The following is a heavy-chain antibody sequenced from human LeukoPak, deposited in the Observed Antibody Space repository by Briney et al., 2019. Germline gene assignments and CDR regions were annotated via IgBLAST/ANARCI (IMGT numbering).Heavy chain of an antibody. D-gene: IGHD3/OR15-3a*01. CDR2: ICYSGST. Sequence: PSETLSLTCTVSGGSISSSSYYWAWIRQPPGKGLEWIGNICYSGSTYYNPSLKSRVTISVDTSKNQFSLKLSSVTAADTAVYYCARERWLDSRLGPGDYWGQGTLVTVSS. V-gene: IGHV4-39*07. J-gene: IGHJ4*02. CDR3: ARERWLDSRLGPGDY. CDR1: GGSISSSSYY.